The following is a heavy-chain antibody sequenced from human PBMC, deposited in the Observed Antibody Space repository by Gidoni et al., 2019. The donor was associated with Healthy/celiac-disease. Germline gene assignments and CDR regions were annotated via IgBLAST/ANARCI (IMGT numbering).Heavy chain of an antibody. CDR1: GFTVSSNY. V-gene: IGHV3-66*02. Sequence: EVQLVDSGGGWVQPGGSLRLFCAASGFTVSSNYVTWVRQAPGKGLEWVSVIYSGGSTYFADAVKGRFTISRDNSKNTLYLQMNSLRTEDTAVYYCARARWYFDLWGRGTLVTVSS. J-gene: IGHJ2*01. CDR2: IYSGGST. CDR3: ARARWYFDL.